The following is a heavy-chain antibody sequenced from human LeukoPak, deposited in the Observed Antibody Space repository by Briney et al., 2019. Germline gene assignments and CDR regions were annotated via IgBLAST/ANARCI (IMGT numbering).Heavy chain of an antibody. CDR3: VKDIPVATITTDF. CDR2: ISSNGGST. D-gene: IGHD5-12*01. Sequence: GGSLRLSCSASGFTFSSYAMHWVRQAPGKGLEYVSAISSNGGSTYYADSVKGRFTISRDNSKNTLYLQMSSLRAEDTAVYYCVKDIPVATITTDFWGQGTLVTVST. J-gene: IGHJ4*02. V-gene: IGHV3-64D*06. CDR1: GFTFSSYA.